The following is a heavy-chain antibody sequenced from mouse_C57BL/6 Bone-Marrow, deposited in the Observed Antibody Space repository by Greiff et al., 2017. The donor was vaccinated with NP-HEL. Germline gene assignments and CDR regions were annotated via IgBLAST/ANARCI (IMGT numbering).Heavy chain of an antibody. CDR2: IYPYNGVS. D-gene: IGHD2-3*01. CDR3: ARRRGYYEGFAY. V-gene: IGHV1-31*01. CDR1: GYSFTGYY. J-gene: IGHJ3*01. Sequence: EVQLQQSGPDLVQPGASVKISCKASGYSFTGYYMHWVKQSHGNILDWIGYIYPYNGVSSFPQKFKGKATLTVDKSSSTAYMELRSLTSEDSAVYYCARRRGYYEGFAYWGQGTLVTVSA.